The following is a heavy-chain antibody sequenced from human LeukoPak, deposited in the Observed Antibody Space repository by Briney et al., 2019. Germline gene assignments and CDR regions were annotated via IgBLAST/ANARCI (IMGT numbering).Heavy chain of an antibody. CDR1: GGTFSSYA. CDR3: ARGFWAVDYYGIDV. D-gene: IGHD3-16*01. CDR2: IIPILGIA. J-gene: IGHJ6*02. V-gene: IGHV1-69*04. Sequence: ASVKVSCKASGGTFSSYAISWVRQAPGQGLEWMGRIIPILGIANYAQKFQGRVTITADKSTSTAYMELSSLRSEDTAVYYCARGFWAVDYYGIDVWGQGTTVTVSS.